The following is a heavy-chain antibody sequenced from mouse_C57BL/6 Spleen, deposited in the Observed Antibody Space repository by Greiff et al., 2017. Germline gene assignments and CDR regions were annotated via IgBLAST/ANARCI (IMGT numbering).Heavy chain of an antibody. V-gene: IGHV14-3*01. J-gene: IGHJ3*01. D-gene: IGHD1-1*01. CDR3: ANDYYGSSSFAY. CDR2: IDPANGNT. CDR1: GFNIKNTY. Sequence: EVKLMESVAELVRPGASVKLSCTASGFNIKNTYMHWVKQRPEQGLEWIGRIDPANGNTTYAPKFPGKATITADTSSNTAYLQLSSLTSEDTAIYYCANDYYGSSSFAYWGQGTLVTVSA.